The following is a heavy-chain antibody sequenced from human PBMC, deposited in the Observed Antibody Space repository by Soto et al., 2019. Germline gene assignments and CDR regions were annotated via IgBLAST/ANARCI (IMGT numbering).Heavy chain of an antibody. CDR1: GGYISSAGSF. D-gene: IGHD5-12*01. Sequence: QVQLQELGSGLMKPSQTLSLTCTVSGGYISSAGSFWSWVRRLPGKGLEWIGYMSHSETTHYNSSLKSRVSISIDTSKNEFSVNLGSVTAADTAVYYCARGYSRPDWFDSWGPGTLVIVSS. J-gene: IGHJ5*01. CDR3: ARGYSRPDWFDS. CDR2: MSHSETT. V-gene: IGHV4-31*03.